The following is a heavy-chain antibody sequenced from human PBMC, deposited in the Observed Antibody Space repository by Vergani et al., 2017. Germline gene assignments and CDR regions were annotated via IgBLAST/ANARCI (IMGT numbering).Heavy chain of an antibody. CDR1: GGSFSGYY. D-gene: IGHD6-6*01. CDR2: IYYSGST. V-gene: IGHV4-34*11. Sequence: QVQLQQWGAGLLKPSETLSLTCAVYGGSFSGYYWSWIRQPPGKGLEWIGYIYYSGSTNYNPSLKSRVTISVDTSKNQFSLKLSSVTAADTAVYYCARGASIAARPDDFDYWGQGTLVTVSS. CDR3: ARGASIAARPDDFDY. J-gene: IGHJ4*02.